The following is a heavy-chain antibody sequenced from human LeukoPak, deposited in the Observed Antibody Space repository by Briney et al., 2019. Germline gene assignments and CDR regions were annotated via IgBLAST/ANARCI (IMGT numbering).Heavy chain of an antibody. D-gene: IGHD3-22*01. CDR2: ISGSGGST. V-gene: IGHV3-23*01. CDR3: ARDSGTMISGNDAFDI. CDR1: GFTFSSYA. Sequence: QSGGSLRLSCAASGFTFSSYAMSWVRQAPGKGLEWVSAISGSGGSTYYADSVKGRFTISRDNSKNTLYLQMNSLRAEDTAVYYCARDSGTMISGNDAFDIWGQGTMVTVSS. J-gene: IGHJ3*02.